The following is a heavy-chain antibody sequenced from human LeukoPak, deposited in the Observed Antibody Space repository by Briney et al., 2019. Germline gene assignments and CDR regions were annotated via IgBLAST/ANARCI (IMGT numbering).Heavy chain of an antibody. CDR1: GGTFSSYA. J-gene: IGHJ4*02. CDR2: IIPIFGTA. V-gene: IGHV1-69*05. D-gene: IGHD3-3*01. CDR3: ARVSHYDFWSGTGY. Sequence: SVKVSCKASGGTFSSYAISWVRQAPGQGLKWMGGIIPIFGTANYAQKFQGRVTITTDESTSTAYMELSSLRSEDTAMYYCARVSHYDFWSGTGYWGQGTLVTVSS.